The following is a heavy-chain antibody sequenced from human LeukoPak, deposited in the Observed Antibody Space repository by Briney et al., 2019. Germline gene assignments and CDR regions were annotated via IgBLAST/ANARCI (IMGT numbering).Heavy chain of an antibody. J-gene: IGHJ6*03. CDR3: ARGYGSGRHYYMDV. D-gene: IGHD3-10*01. CDR1: GYTFTGYY. CDR2: INPNSGGT. V-gene: IGHV1-2*02. Sequence: ASVKVSCKASGYTFTGYYMHWVRQAPGQGLEWMGWINPNSGGTNYAQKFQGRVTMTRDTSISTAYMELSRLRSDDTAVYYCARGYGSGRHYYMDVWGKGTTVTISS.